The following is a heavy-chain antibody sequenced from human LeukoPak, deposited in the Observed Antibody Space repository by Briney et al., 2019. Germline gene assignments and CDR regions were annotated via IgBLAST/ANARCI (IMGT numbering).Heavy chain of an antibody. CDR3: ARGGAWDLDY. CDR1: GFTFSSYW. D-gene: IGHD1-26*01. V-gene: IGHV3-7*01. Sequence: GGSLRLSCAASGFTFSSYWMSWVRQAPGKGLRWVANIKLDGSDKYYVDSVKGRFTISRDNAKQSLYLQMNSLRAEDTAIYYCARGGAWDLDYWGQGSLVTVSS. J-gene: IGHJ4*02. CDR2: IKLDGSDK.